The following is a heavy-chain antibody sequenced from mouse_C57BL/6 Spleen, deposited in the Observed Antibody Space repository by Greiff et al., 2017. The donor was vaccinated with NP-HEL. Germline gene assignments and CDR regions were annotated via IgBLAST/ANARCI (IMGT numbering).Heavy chain of an antibody. Sequence: QVQLQQPGAELVMPGASVKLSCKASGYTFTSYWMHWVKQRPGQGLEWIGEIDPSDSYTNYNQKFKGKSTLTVDKSSSTAYMQLSSLTSEDSAVYYGARDYYGSSRKGYFDYWGQGTTLTVSS. J-gene: IGHJ2*01. V-gene: IGHV1-69*01. CDR1: GYTFTSYW. D-gene: IGHD1-1*01. CDR3: ARDYYGSSRKGYFDY. CDR2: IDPSDSYT.